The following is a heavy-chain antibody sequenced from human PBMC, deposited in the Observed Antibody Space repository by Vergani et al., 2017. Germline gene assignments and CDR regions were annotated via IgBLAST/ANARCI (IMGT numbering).Heavy chain of an antibody. CDR3: ASGGHGSENGGALQL. J-gene: IGHJ3*01. CDR2: IYPGDSEV. CDR1: GYIFSNFW. D-gene: IGHD3-10*01. V-gene: IGHV5-51*01. Sequence: EVQLVQSGADLKKPGESLKISCKGSGYIFSNFWIGWVRQRPGRGLEWMGIIYPGDSEVKSNPTFRGQVIFSVDTSVNTAYLQWRSLQASDTATYFCASGGHGSENGGALQLWGQGTNITVSS.